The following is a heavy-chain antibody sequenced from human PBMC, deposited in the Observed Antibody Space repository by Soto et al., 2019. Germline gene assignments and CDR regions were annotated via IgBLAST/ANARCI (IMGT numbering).Heavy chain of an antibody. CDR2: INHSGST. J-gene: IGHJ6*02. CDR1: GGSFSGYY. CDR3: AIAAAENSYYCMDV. D-gene: IGHD6-13*01. V-gene: IGHV4-34*01. Sequence: WETLSLTCAVYGGSFSGYYWSWIRQPPGKGLEWIGEINHSGSTNYNPSLKSRVTISVDTSKNQFSLKLSSVTAADTAVYYCAIAAAENSYYCMDVCGQGTTLTVSS.